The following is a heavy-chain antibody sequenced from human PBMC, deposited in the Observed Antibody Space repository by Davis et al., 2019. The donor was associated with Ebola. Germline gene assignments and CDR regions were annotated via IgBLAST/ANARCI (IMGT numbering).Heavy chain of an antibody. J-gene: IGHJ6*02. CDR3: ARDSYDFWSGYRYYYYYGMDV. CDR2: ISAYNGNT. Sequence: ASVKVSCKASGYTFTSYGISWVRQAPGQGLEWMGWISAYNGNTNYAQKLQGRVTMTTDTSTSTAYMELRSLRSDDTAVYYCARDSYDFWSGYRYYYYYGMDVWGQGTTVTVSS. V-gene: IGHV1-18*01. CDR1: GYTFTSYG. D-gene: IGHD3-3*01.